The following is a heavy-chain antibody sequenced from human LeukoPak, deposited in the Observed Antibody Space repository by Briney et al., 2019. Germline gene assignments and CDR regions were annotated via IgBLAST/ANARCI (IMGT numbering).Heavy chain of an antibody. Sequence: SETLSLTCTDSGGSISSYYWRWIRQPPGKGLEWIGYIYYSGSTNYNPSLKSRVTISVDTSKNQFSLKLSSVTAADTAVYYCASLSGDDAFDIWGQGTMVTVSS. CDR3: ASLSGDDAFDI. V-gene: IGHV4-59*01. J-gene: IGHJ3*02. CDR2: IYYSGST. CDR1: GGSISSYY.